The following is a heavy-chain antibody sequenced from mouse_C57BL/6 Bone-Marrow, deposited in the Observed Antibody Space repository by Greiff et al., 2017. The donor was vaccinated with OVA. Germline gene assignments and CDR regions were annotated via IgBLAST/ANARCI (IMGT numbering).Heavy chain of an antibody. CDR2: IYPRSGNT. V-gene: IGHV1-81*01. D-gene: IGHD1-1*01. CDR3: ARRDYYGSRYYFDY. CDR1: GYTFTSYG. J-gene: IGHJ2*01. Sequence: QVHVKQSGAELARPGASVKLSCKASGYTFTSYGISWVKQRTGQGLEWIGEIYPRSGNTYYNEKFKGKATLTADKSSSTAYMGLRSLTSEDSAVYFCARRDYYGSRYYFDYWGQGTTLTVSS.